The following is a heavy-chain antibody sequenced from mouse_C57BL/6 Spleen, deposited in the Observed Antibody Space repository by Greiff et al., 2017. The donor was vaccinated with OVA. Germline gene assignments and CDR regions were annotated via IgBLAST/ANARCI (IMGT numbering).Heavy chain of an antibody. CDR2: IDPSDSYT. Sequence: QVQLQQPGTELVKPGASVKLSCKASGYTFTSYWMHWVKQRPGQGLEWIGEIDPSDSYTNYNQKFKGKSTLTVDKSSSTAYRQLSSLTSEDSAVYYCARWNYFHFDYWGKGTTRTVSS. J-gene: IGHJ2*01. V-gene: IGHV1-69*01. D-gene: IGHD2-1*01. CDR1: GYTFTSYW. CDR3: ARWNYFHFDY.